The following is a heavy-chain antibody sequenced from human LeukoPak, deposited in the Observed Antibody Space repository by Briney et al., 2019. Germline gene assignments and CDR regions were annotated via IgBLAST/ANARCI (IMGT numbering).Heavy chain of an antibody. CDR3: ARQYGSGSAYTPVVDL. D-gene: IGHD3-10*01. J-gene: IGHJ4*02. CDR2: IYYSGST. CDR1: GGSISSHYY. Sequence: SETLSLTCTVSGGSISSHYYWIWIRQPPGKGLEWIGSIYYSGSTYYNPSLKSRVTISVDTPKNQFSLKLTSLTAAETAVYYCARQYGSGSAYTPVVDLWGQGTLVTVSS. V-gene: IGHV4-39*01.